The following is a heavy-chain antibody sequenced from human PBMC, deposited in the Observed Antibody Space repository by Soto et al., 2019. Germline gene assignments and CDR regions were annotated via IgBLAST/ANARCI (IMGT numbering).Heavy chain of an antibody. CDR1: GYIFTSYY. D-gene: IGHD5-18*01. Sequence: ASVKVSCKASGYIFTSYYVHWVRQAPGQGLEWMGIVNPSGGTTGYAQKFQGRLTMTWDTSTSTVYMELSSLRSEDTAVYYCARGLERGYSYFDYWGQGALVTVS. V-gene: IGHV1-46*03. J-gene: IGHJ4*02. CDR3: ARGLERGYSYFDY. CDR2: VNPSGGTT.